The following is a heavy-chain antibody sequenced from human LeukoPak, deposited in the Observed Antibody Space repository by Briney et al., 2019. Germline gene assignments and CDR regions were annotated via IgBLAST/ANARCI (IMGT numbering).Heavy chain of an antibody. CDR2: IKQDGSEK. D-gene: IGHD3-10*01. V-gene: IGHV3-7*01. CDR1: GFTFSSYW. Sequence: GGSLRLSCAASGFTFSSYWMSWVRQAPGKGLEWVANIKQDGSEKYYVDSVKGRFTISRDNAKNSLYLQMNSLRAEDTAVYYCAREMEHRSLRGVLRAPMCMDVWGQGTTVTVSS. J-gene: IGHJ6*02. CDR3: AREMEHRSLRGVLRAPMCMDV.